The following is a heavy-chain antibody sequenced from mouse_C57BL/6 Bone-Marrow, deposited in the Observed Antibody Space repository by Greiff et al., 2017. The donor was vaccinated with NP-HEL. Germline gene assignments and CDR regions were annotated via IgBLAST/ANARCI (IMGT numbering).Heavy chain of an antibody. V-gene: IGHV1-69*01. CDR3: AREDYGSPWYFDV. Sequence: QVQLQQPGAELVMPGASVKLSCKASGYTFTSYWMHWVKQRPGQGLEWIGEIDPSDSYTNYTQKFKGKSTLTVDKSSSTAYMQLSSLTSEDSAVYYCAREDYGSPWYFDVWGTGTTVTVSS. D-gene: IGHD1-1*01. J-gene: IGHJ1*03. CDR1: GYTFTSYW. CDR2: IDPSDSYT.